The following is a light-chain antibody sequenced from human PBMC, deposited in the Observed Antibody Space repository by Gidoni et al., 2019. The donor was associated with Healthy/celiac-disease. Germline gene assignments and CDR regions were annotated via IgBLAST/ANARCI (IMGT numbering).Light chain of an antibody. V-gene: IGKV1-8*01. CDR3: QQYYSYPPT. CDR2: AAS. Sequence: AIRMTQSPSSFSASTGDRVTITCRASQGISSYLAWYQQRPGKAPKLLIYAASTLQSGVPSRFSSSGSGTDFTLTISCLQSEDFATYYCQQYYSYPPTFXQXTKVKIK. J-gene: IGKJ1*01. CDR1: QGISSY.